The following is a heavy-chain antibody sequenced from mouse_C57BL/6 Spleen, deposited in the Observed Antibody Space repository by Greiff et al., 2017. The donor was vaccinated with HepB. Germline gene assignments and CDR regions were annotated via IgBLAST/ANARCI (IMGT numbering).Heavy chain of an antibody. V-gene: IGHV5-17*01. J-gene: IGHJ2*01. CDR1: GFTFSDYG. Sequence: DVHLVESGGGLVKPGGSLKLSCAASGFTFSDYGMHWVRQAPEKGLEWVAYISSGSSTIYYADTVKGRFTISRDNAKNTLFLQMTSLRSEDTAMYYCAIAPYFDYWGQGTTLTVSS. D-gene: IGHD1-3*01. CDR2: ISSGSSTI. CDR3: AIAPYFDY.